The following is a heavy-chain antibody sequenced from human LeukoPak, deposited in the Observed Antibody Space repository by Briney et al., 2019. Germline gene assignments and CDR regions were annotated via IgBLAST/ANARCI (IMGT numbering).Heavy chain of an antibody. D-gene: IGHD6-13*01. CDR1: GYSFTSYW. CDR2: IYPGDSDT. Sequence: GESLEISCKGSGYSFTSYWIGWVRQMPGKGLEWMGIIYPGDSDTRYSPSFQGQVTISADKSISTAYLQWSSLKASDTAMYYCARRGIAAADPFDYWGQGTLVTVSS. CDR3: ARRGIAAADPFDY. J-gene: IGHJ4*02. V-gene: IGHV5-51*01.